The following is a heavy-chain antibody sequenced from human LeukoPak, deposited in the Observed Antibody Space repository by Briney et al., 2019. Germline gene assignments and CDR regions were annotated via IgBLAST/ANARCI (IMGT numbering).Heavy chain of an antibody. D-gene: IGHD5-18*01. J-gene: IGHJ6*03. V-gene: IGHV4-4*07. CDR2: IYTSGST. CDR3: ARDLSGYSYDYYYYYYMDV. Sequence: SETLSLTCTVSGGSISSYYWSWIRQPAGKGLEWIGRIYTSGSTNYNPSLKSRVTISVDTSKNQFSLKLSSVTAADTAVYYCARDLSGYSYDYYYYYYMDVWGKGTTVTVSS. CDR1: GGSISSYY.